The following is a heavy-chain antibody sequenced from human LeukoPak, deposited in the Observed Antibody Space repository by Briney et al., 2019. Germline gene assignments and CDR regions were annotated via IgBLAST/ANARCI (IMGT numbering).Heavy chain of an antibody. CDR3: AREVGGSAFDI. Sequence: GGSLRLSCAASGFTVSTNYMSWVRQAPGKGLEWVSIIYSGGSTYYADSVKGRFTISRHNSKNTLYLQMNSLRAEDTAVYYCAREVGGSAFDIWGQGTMVTVSS. CDR2: IYSGGST. J-gene: IGHJ3*02. CDR1: GFTVSTNY. D-gene: IGHD3-16*01. V-gene: IGHV3-53*04.